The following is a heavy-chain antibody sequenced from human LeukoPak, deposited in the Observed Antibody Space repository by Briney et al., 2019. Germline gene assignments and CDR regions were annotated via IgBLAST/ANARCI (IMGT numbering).Heavy chain of an antibody. V-gene: IGHV4-59*01. CDR1: GGSFNDYY. D-gene: IGHD4-11*01. CDR3: ARDGLQQFGRNYFDY. CDR2: VFHSGST. Sequence: SETLSLTCTVSGGSFNDYYWSWIRQSPGQGLEWIGYVFHSGSTAYNPSLKSRATISVDSYENQFALKLTSVTAADTALYYCARDGLQQFGRNYFDYWGHGILVTVSS. J-gene: IGHJ4*01.